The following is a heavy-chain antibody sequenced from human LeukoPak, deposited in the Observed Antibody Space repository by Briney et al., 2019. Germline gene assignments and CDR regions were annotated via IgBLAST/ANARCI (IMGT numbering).Heavy chain of an antibody. Sequence: GGSLRLSCVASGFAFSSYWMHWVRQAPGKGLVWVSRINRDGSSTGYADSVKGRFATSRDNAKNTLYLQMNSLRAEDTAVYYCARDNWAGYSSSWYPDAFDIWGQGTMVTVSS. V-gene: IGHV3-74*01. CDR3: ARDNWAGYSSSWYPDAFDI. J-gene: IGHJ3*02. CDR1: GFAFSSYW. D-gene: IGHD6-13*01. CDR2: INRDGSST.